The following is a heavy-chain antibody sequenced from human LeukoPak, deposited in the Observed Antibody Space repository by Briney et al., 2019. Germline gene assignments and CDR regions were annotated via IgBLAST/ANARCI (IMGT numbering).Heavy chain of an antibody. CDR1: GYTFTSYW. V-gene: IGHV5-51*01. CDR2: IYPDDSDT. J-gene: IGHJ4*02. Sequence: GESLKISCKASGYTFTSYWIGWVRQMPGRGLEWMGFIYPDDSDTKYSPSFQGQVIISADKSISTAYLQWSSLKASDTAMYYCASGPVVTALYWGQGTLVTVSS. CDR3: ASGPVVTALY. D-gene: IGHD2-21*02.